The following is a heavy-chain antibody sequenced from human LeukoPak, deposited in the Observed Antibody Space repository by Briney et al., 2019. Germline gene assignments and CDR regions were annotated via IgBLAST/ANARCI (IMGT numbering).Heavy chain of an antibody. CDR2: ISSDGSDI. CDR1: GFTFRTSW. Sequence: GGSLTLSCAASGFTFRTSWMHWVRQDSRKGLVWVSRISSDGSDIRYADSVKGRFTISRDNSKNTLYLQMNSLRAEDTAVYHCAKGSYYYDSADYFDYWGQGILVTVSS. D-gene: IGHD3-22*01. V-gene: IGHV3-74*01. J-gene: IGHJ4*02. CDR3: AKGSYYYDSADYFDY.